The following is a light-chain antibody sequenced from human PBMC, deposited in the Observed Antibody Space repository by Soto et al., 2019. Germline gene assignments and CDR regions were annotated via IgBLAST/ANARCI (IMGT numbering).Light chain of an antibody. CDR2: DVG. J-gene: IGLJ1*01. CDR3: SSYTTSSTRG. V-gene: IGLV2-11*01. CDR1: SSDVGGYNY. Sequence: QSALTQPRSVSGSPGQSVTISCTGTSSDVGGYNYVSWYQQHPGKAPKLMIYDVGKRPSGVPDRFSGSKSDNTASLTISGLQAEDEADYYCSSYTTSSTRGFGTGTRSPS.